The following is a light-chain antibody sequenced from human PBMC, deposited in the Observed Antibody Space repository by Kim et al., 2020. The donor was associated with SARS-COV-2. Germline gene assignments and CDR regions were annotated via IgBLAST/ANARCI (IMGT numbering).Light chain of an antibody. CDR2: GAS. CDR1: QSVGSN. V-gene: IGKV3-15*01. Sequence: SPPPLSVSLGERATLSCRASQSVGSNLAWYQQKPGQTPRLLIYGASTRATGIPARFSGSGSGTEFTLTISSLQSEDFAVYYCQHNNFGEGTKLEI. J-gene: IGKJ4*01. CDR3: QHNN.